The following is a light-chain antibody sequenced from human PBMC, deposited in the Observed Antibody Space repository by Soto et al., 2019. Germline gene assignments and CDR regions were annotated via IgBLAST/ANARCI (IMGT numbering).Light chain of an antibody. CDR3: ASWDASLSGGV. CDR1: NSNIGTYT. J-gene: IGLJ3*02. CDR2: TDY. Sequence: QAVVTQPPSASGTPGQRVIISCSGSNSNIGTYTVNWYQQLPGTAPKLLIYTDYQRPSGVPDRFSGSRSGTSASLAISGLQSEDEAAYYCASWDASLSGGVFGGGTKLTVL. V-gene: IGLV1-44*01.